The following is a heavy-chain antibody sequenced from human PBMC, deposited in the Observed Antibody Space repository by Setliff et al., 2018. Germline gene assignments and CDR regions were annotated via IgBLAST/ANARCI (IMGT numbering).Heavy chain of an antibody. D-gene: IGHD3-3*01. CDR2: INAGNGNT. Sequence: ASVKVSCKASGYTFTSYAMHWVRQAPGQRLEWMGWINAGNGNTKYSQKFQGRVTITRDTSASTAYMELSSLRSEDTAVYYCARDPRQNDNLWSGYYYYYYYGMDVWGQGTTVTVSS. V-gene: IGHV1-3*01. J-gene: IGHJ6*02. CDR3: ARDPRQNDNLWSGYYYYYYYGMDV. CDR1: GYTFTSYA.